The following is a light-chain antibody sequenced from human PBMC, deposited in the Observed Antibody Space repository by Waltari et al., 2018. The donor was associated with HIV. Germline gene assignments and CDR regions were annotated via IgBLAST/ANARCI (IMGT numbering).Light chain of an antibody. V-gene: IGLV3-25*03. CDR1: ALPKQS. Sequence: SYELTQPPSVSVSPGQTARITCSGDALPKQSAYWYQQKTGQAPGLVIYKDSERPSGIPERFSGSSSGTTVTLTRSGVQAEDEADYYCQAADSSGTYKGNWVFGGGTKLTGL. CDR2: KDS. CDR3: QAADSSGTYKGNWV. J-gene: IGLJ3*02.